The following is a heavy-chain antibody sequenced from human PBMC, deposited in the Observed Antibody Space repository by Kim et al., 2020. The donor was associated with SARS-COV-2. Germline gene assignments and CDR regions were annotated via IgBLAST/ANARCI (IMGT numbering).Heavy chain of an antibody. D-gene: IGHD2-2*01. Sequence: QKFQGRVTITADESTSTAYMELSSLRSEDTAVYYCARQVVPYYYYGMDVWGQGTTVTVSS. J-gene: IGHJ6*02. CDR3: ARQVVPYYYYGMDV. V-gene: IGHV1-69*01.